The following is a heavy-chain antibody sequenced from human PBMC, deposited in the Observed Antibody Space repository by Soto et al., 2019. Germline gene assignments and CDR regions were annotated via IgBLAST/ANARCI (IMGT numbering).Heavy chain of an antibody. CDR3: ARDSKLAAANYYYYGMDV. CDR2: IYSGGST. V-gene: IGHV3-53*04. J-gene: IGHJ6*02. CDR1: GFTVSSNY. D-gene: IGHD6-13*01. Sequence: EVPLVESGGGLVQPGGSLRLSCAASGFTVSSNYMSWVRQAPGKGLEWVLVIYSGGSTYYADSVKGRFTISRHNSKNTLYLQMNSLRAEDTAVYYCARDSKLAAANYYYYGMDVWGQGTTVTVSS.